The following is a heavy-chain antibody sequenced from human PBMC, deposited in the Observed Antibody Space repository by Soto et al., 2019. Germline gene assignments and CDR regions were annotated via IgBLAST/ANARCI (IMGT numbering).Heavy chain of an antibody. D-gene: IGHD3-16*01. V-gene: IGHV4-59*08. CDR1: GGSINTYS. CDR2: ISYSGST. CDR3: ARLYSNLGAISP. Sequence: PSETLSLTCTVSGGSINTYSWSWIRQPPGKGLEWIGYISYSGSTNYNPSLKSRITISVDTSKNQFSLKLSSVTASDTAVYYCARLYSNLGAISPWGQGTLVTVSS. J-gene: IGHJ5*02.